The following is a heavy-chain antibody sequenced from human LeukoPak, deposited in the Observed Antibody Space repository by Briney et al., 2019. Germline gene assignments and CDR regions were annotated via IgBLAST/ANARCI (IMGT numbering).Heavy chain of an antibody. CDR2: ISYDGSDK. D-gene: IGHD3-22*01. CDR1: GFTFSTFV. V-gene: IGHV3-30*03. Sequence: QPGRSLRLSCAASGFTFSTFVMHWVRQAPGKGLEWVAVISYDGSDKSYADSVKGRFTISRDNAKNSLYLQMNSLRDEDTAVYYCARDLGVHYYDISGTSGYWGQGTLVTVSS. J-gene: IGHJ4*02. CDR3: ARDLGVHYYDISGTSGY.